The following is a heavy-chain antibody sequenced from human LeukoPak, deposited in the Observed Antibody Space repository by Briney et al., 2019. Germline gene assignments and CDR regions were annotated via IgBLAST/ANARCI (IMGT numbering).Heavy chain of an antibody. Sequence: GASVKVSCKASGYTFTGYYMHWVRQAPGQGLEWMGWINPNSGGTNYAQKFQGWVTMTRDTSISTAYMELSRLRSDDTAVYYCARAPMVRGATEFDPWGQGTLVTVSS. CDR3: ARAPMVRGATEFDP. V-gene: IGHV1-2*04. CDR1: GYTFTGYY. J-gene: IGHJ5*02. D-gene: IGHD3-10*01. CDR2: INPNSGGT.